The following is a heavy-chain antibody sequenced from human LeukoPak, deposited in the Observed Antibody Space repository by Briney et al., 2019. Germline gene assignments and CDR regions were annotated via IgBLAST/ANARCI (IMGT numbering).Heavy chain of an antibody. CDR3: AKDCSGGSCYGY. Sequence: PGGSPRLSCAPSVFSLRSYGTHCVREAPGEGVEGVIVISYDGRNKYYADSVRVRFTISKDNSKNTLYLQRNSLRAEDTAGYYCAKDCSGGSCYGYWGQGTLVTVSS. CDR1: VFSLRSYG. CDR2: ISYDGRNK. V-gene: IGHV3-30*04. J-gene: IGHJ4*02. D-gene: IGHD2-15*01.